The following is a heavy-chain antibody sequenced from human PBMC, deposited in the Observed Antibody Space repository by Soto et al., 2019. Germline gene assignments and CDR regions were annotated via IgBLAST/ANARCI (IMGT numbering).Heavy chain of an antibody. V-gene: IGHV3-23*01. CDR2: ISGSGGTT. CDR3: AKGNSAVDGNWFDP. CDR1: GFPFSSYA. D-gene: IGHD6-19*01. Sequence: GGSLRLSCAASGFPFSSYAMSWVRQSPGKGLEWVSAISGSGGTTYYADSVKGRFTISRDNSKNTLFLQMNSLRAEDTAVYYCAKGNSAVDGNWFDPWGQGTLFTVSS. J-gene: IGHJ5*02.